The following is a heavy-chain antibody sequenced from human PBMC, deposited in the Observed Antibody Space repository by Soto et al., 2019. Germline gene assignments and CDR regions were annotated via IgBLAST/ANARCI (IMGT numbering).Heavy chain of an antibody. CDR2: IKSKTDGGTT. D-gene: IGHD3-3*01. CDR3: LRAFTIFGVVIRNWFDP. CDR1: GFTFSNAW. J-gene: IGHJ5*02. V-gene: IGHV3-15*07. Sequence: GSLRLSCAASGFTFSNAWMNWVRQAPGKGLEWVGRIKSKTDGGTTDYAAPVKGRFTISRDDSKNTLYLQMNSLKTEDTAVYYCLRAFTIFGVVIRNWFDPWGQGTLVTVS.